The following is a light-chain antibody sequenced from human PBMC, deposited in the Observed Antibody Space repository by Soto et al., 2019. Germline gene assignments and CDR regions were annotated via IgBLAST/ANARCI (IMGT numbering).Light chain of an antibody. V-gene: IGKV1-39*01. CDR3: QQTYSNAIT. J-gene: IGKJ5*01. Sequence: DIQMTQSPSSLSASVGDRVTITCRASQSISSYLNWYQQKPGTAPNLLIYAASSLQSGVPSRFSGSGSGTDFTLTIRSLQPEDFATYYCQQTYSNAITFGQGTRLEIK. CDR1: QSISSY. CDR2: AAS.